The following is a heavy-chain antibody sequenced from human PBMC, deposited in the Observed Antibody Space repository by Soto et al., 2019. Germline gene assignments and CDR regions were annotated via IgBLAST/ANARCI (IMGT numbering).Heavy chain of an antibody. CDR2: IMPIFRAP. CDR1: GGAISDYA. V-gene: IGHV1-69*13. Sequence: ASVKASCKSSGGAISDYAFSWVRQAPEQGLEWLGGIMPIFRAPDYAQKFQGRVTITADEFTRTAYMEMNSLRSEDTAVYYCASWLKGPDIGNYYYGMDVWGQGTTVTVSS. D-gene: IGHD2-15*01. J-gene: IGHJ6*02. CDR3: ASWLKGPDIGNYYYGMDV.